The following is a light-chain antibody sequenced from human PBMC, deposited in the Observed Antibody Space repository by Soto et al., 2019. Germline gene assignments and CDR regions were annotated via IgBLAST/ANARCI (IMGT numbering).Light chain of an antibody. J-gene: IGKJ2*01. CDR3: QQYNNWPRT. CDR2: DSS. CDR1: QSVRGN. Sequence: VLTQFPATLSLSPGERATLSCRASQSVRGNLAWYQQKPGQAPRLLIYDSSTRAAGIPVRFSGSGSGTEFTLTISSLQSEDFAVYYCQQYNNWPRTFGQGTKVDIK. V-gene: IGKV3-15*01.